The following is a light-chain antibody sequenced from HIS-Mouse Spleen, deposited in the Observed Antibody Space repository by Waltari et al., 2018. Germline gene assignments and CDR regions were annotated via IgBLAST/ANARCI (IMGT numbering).Light chain of an antibody. V-gene: IGLV3-21*03. J-gene: IGLJ2*01. CDR3: QVWDSSSDHVV. Sequence: SYVLTQPPSVSVAPGKTARITCGGNNIGSNSVHWCQQKPGQAPVLVVYDDSDRPSGIPERFSGSNSGNTATMTISRVEAGDEADYYCQVWDSSSDHVVFGGGTKLTVL. CDR1: NIGSNS. CDR2: DDS.